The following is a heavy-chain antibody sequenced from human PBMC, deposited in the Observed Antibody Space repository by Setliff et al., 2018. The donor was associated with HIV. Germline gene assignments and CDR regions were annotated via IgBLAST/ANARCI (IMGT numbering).Heavy chain of an antibody. CDR3: TTLLSGVGTDVFDI. Sequence: GGSLRLSCAGSGFTFSNAWMSWIRQAPGKGLEWVARLKSNAEGRTADYAAPVRRRFTISRDDSKNTLYLLMNSLKVEDTAVYYCTTLLSGVGTDVFDIWGQGTMVTVSS. V-gene: IGHV3-15*01. CDR2: LKSNAEGRTA. CDR1: GFTFSNAW. J-gene: IGHJ3*02. D-gene: IGHD2-15*01.